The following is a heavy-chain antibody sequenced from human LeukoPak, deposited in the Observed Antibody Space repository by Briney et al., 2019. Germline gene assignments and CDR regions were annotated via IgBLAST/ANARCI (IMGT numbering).Heavy chain of an antibody. CDR1: GGSFSGYY. CDR2: INHSGST. Sequence: PSETLSLTCAVYGGSFSGYYWSWIRQPLGKGLEWIGEINHSGSTNYNPSLKSRVTISVDTSKNQFSLKLSSVTAADTAVYYCARHLTPRYCSSTSCQRVDWFDPWGQGTLVTVSS. CDR3: ARHLTPRYCSSTSCQRVDWFDP. V-gene: IGHV4-34*01. J-gene: IGHJ5*02. D-gene: IGHD2-2*01.